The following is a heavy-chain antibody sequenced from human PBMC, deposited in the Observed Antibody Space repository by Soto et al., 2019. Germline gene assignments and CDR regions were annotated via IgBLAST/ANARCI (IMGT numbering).Heavy chain of an antibody. D-gene: IGHD6-6*01. CDR3: ARGSIAARPDYYYGMEV. Sequence: SQTLSLTCAISGDSVSSNSAAWNWNRQSPSRGLEWLGRTYYRSKWYNDYAVSVKSRITINPDTSKNQFSLQLNSVTPEDTAVYYCARGSIAARPDYYYGMEVWGQGTTVTVSS. CDR1: GDSVSSNSAA. J-gene: IGHJ6*02. CDR2: TYYRSKWYN. V-gene: IGHV6-1*01.